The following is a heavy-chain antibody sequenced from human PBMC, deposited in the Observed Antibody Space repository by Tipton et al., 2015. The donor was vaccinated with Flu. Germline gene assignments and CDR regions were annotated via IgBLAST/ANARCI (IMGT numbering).Heavy chain of an antibody. CDR3: ARGGTVTYHAS. CDR2: ISYSGST. Sequence: TLSLTCTVSGGSISSYYWSWIRQPPGKGLEWIGYISYSGSTNYNPSLKSRVTISVDTSKNQFSLKLSSVTAADTAVYYCARGGTVTYHASWGQGTRVTVSS. D-gene: IGHD4-17*01. CDR1: GGSISSYY. V-gene: IGHV4-59*01. J-gene: IGHJ5*02.